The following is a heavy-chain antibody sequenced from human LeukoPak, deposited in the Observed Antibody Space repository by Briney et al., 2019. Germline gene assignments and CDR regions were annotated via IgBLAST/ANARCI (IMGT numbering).Heavy chain of an antibody. CDR1: GGSISGYY. J-gene: IGHJ4*02. CDR3: AGGGDSGGYYYPMFDY. D-gene: IGHD3-22*01. V-gene: IGHV4-4*07. Sequence: SETLSLTCTVSGGSISGYYWSWIRQPAGKGLEWIGRIYTSGSTNYNPSLKSRVTISVDTSKNQFSLKLNSVTAADTAVYYCAGGGDSGGYYYPMFDYWGQGTLVTVSS. CDR2: IYTSGST.